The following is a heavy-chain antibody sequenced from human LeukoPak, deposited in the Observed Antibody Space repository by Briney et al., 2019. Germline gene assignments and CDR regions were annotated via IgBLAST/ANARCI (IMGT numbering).Heavy chain of an antibody. CDR3: ARAPGGTTVVTPFGAFDI. Sequence: SETLSLTCTVSGGSISSSSYYWGWIRQPPGKGLEWIGSIYYSGSTYYNPSLKSRVTISVDTSKNQFSLKLSSVTAADTAVYYCARAPGGTTVVTPFGAFDIWGQGTMVTVSS. D-gene: IGHD4-23*01. J-gene: IGHJ3*02. CDR2: IYYSGST. CDR1: GGSISSSSYY. V-gene: IGHV4-39*01.